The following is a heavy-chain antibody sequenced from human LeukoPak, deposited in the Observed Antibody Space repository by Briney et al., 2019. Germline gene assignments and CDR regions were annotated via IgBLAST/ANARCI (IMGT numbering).Heavy chain of an antibody. D-gene: IGHD2-2*01. CDR1: GFTLSTFD. V-gene: IGHV3-21*01. CDR2: ISTSSRYI. Sequence: PGGSLRLSCAASGFTLSTFDMNWVRQAPGKGMEWVSSISTSSRYIYYRDSVKGRFTISRDDAKNSLYLQMNSLRVEDTAVYYRARADCSGSTCYLRRSWFDPWGQGTLVTVSS. CDR3: ARADCSGSTCYLRRSWFDP. J-gene: IGHJ5*02.